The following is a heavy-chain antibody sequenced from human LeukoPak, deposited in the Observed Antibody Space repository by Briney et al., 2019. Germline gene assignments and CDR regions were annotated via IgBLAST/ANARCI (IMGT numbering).Heavy chain of an antibody. D-gene: IGHD3-9*01. V-gene: IGHV1-2*02. CDR1: GYTFTGYY. CDR2: INPNSGGT. J-gene: IGHJ4*02. Sequence: ASLKVSCKASGYTFTGYYVHWVRQAPGQGLEWMGWINPNSGGTNYAQKFQGRVTMTRDTSISTAYMELSRLRSDDTAVYYCARDLTGAPPGYWGQGTLVTVSS. CDR3: ARDLTGAPPGY.